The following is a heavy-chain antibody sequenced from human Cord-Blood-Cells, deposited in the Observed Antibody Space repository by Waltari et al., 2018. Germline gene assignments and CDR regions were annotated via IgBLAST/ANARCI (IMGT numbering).Heavy chain of an antibody. CDR1: GGSFSGYY. Sequence: QVQLQQWGAGLLKPSEPLSLTCAVSGGSFSGYYWSWIRPPPGKGLGWMGEINHSGSTNYTPSLKMRVTRSVDPSKNQFPLKRGSVSAADTAVYYCARLPRERDCDYWGQGTLVTVSS. V-gene: IGHV4-34*01. D-gene: IGHD1-1*01. J-gene: IGHJ4*02. CDR3: ARLPRERDCDY. CDR2: INHSGST.